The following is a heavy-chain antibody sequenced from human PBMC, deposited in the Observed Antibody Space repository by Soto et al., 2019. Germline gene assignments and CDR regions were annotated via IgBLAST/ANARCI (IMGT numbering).Heavy chain of an antibody. J-gene: IGHJ4*02. CDR3: ARLRSLDCSSTSCFDY. D-gene: IGHD2-2*01. CDR1: GFTFRSYS. V-gene: IGHV3-21*01. CDR2: ISSSSSYI. Sequence: GGSLRLSSAASGFTFRSYSMNWVRQAPGKGLEWVSSISSSSSYIYYADSVKGRFTISRDNAKNSLYLQMNSLRAEDTAVYYCARLRSLDCSSTSCFDYWGQGTLVTVCS.